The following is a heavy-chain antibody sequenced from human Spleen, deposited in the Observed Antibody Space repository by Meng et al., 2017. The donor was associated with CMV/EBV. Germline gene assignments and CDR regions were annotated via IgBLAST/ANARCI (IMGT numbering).Heavy chain of an antibody. CDR2: IGSSGSSI. Sequence: GESLKISCAASGFTFSTYAMNWVRQAPGKGLEWVSYIGSSGSSIFYEDSVKGRFTIPRDNAKNSLYLQLNSLRAEDTAVYYCASSVVSWRGDYWGQGTLVTVSS. D-gene: IGHD3-22*01. CDR1: GFTFSTYA. J-gene: IGHJ4*02. V-gene: IGHV3-48*04. CDR3: ASSVVSWRGDY.